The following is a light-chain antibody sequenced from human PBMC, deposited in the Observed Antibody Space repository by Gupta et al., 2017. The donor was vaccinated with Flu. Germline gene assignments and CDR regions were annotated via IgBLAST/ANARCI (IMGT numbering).Light chain of an antibody. J-gene: IGLJ1*01. CDR2: DVN. CDR3: SSYEGSNSLEV. V-gene: IGLV2-8*01. Sequence: QSALTQPPSASGSPGQSVTISCTGTSSDVGGYNFVSWYQHSPGKAPKFLIYDVNKRPSGVPDRFSGSTSGNKASLTVTGLQAEEEADDYCSSYEGSNSLEVFGTGTRVTVL. CDR1: SSDVGGYNF.